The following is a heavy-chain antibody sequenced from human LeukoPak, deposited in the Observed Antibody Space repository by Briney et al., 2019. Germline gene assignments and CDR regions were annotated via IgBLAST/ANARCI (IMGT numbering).Heavy chain of an antibody. CDR1: GGSISSGSYY. D-gene: IGHD4-17*01. CDR2: IYTSGST. CDR3: AREWETTVTIGDYFDY. J-gene: IGHJ4*02. Sequence: SQTLSHTCTVSGGSISSGSYYWSWIRQPDGKGLEWIGRIYTSGSTNYNPSLKSRVTISVDTSKNQFSLKLSSVTAADTAVYYCAREWETTVTIGDYFDYWGQGTLVTVSS. V-gene: IGHV4-61*02.